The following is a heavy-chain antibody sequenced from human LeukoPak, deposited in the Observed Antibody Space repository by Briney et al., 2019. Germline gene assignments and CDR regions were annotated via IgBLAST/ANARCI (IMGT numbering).Heavy chain of an antibody. CDR1: GFTFSSYW. Sequence: GSLKLSCAASGFTFSSYWMQWVRQGPGKGPVWVSRINIDGRSTTYADSVKGRFTISRDNAKNTLYLQMNSLRAEDTAVYYCATEVPGSYYFDYWGQGTLATVST. CDR3: ATEVPGSYYFDY. D-gene: IGHD3-10*01. V-gene: IGHV3-74*01. CDR2: INIDGRST. J-gene: IGHJ4*02.